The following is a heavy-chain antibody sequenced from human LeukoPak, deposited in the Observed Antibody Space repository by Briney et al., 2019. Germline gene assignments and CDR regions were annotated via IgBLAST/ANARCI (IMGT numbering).Heavy chain of an antibody. J-gene: IGHJ6*02. CDR3: AAVSTKTYYYGLDV. CDR1: GFTVTNNY. Sequence: PGGSLRLSCAASGFTVTNNYMCWVRQAPGKGLEWVSVIFSNDNTYHADSVKGRFAISRDTFKNTLYLQMNSLRAEDTAVYYCAAVSTKTYYYGLDVWGQGTTVTVSS. V-gene: IGHV3-53*01. D-gene: IGHD4-17*01. CDR2: IFSNDNT.